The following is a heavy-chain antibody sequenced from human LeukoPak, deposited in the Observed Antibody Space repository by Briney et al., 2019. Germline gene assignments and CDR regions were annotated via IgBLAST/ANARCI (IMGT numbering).Heavy chain of an antibody. CDR1: GFTFSSYG. Sequence: GRSLRLSCAASGFTFSSYGMHWVRQAPGKGLEWVAVIWYDGSNKYYADSVKDRFTISRDNSKNTLYLQMNSLRAEDTAVYYCARDRQYYYGSGLSFSFYFDYWGQGTLVTVSS. D-gene: IGHD3-10*01. J-gene: IGHJ4*02. CDR3: ARDRQYYYGSGLSFSFYFDY. V-gene: IGHV3-33*01. CDR2: IWYDGSNK.